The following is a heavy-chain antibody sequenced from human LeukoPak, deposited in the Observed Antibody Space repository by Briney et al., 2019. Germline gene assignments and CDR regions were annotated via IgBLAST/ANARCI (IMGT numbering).Heavy chain of an antibody. CDR3: AAGTAADF. CDR1: GFSFDDYG. J-gene: IGHJ4*02. D-gene: IGHD6-13*01. V-gene: IGHV3-20*04. CDR2: INWNGGST. Sequence: GGSLRLSCAASGFSFDDYGMTWVRQAPGKGLEWVSSINWNGGSTGYADSVKGRFTISRDNAKSALYLQMNSLRLEDTAVYYCAAGTAADFWGQGTLVTVSS.